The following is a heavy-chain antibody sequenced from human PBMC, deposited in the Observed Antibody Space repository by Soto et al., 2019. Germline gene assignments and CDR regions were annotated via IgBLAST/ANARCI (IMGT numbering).Heavy chain of an antibody. D-gene: IGHD2-2*01. CDR1: GDTFTSYG. Sequence: QVQLVQSGAEVKKPGASVKVACKASGDTFTSYGISWVRQAPGQGLEWMGWISAYNGNTNYAQKLQGRVTMTTDTSTSTAFMELRSLRSDDTAVYYCARDRPCTSCRDVFDYWGQGTLVTVSS. CDR2: ISAYNGNT. J-gene: IGHJ4*02. V-gene: IGHV1-18*01. CDR3: ARDRPCTSCRDVFDY.